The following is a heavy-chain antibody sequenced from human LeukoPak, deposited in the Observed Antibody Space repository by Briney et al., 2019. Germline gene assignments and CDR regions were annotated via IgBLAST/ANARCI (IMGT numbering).Heavy chain of an antibody. CDR1: GFTFSFYW. CDR2: INNDGRST. CDR3: ARDNEYCTGGTCRLDY. J-gene: IGHJ4*02. D-gene: IGHD2-15*01. Sequence: PGGSLRLSCASSGFTFSFYWMHWVRQAPGKGRVWVSRINNDGRSTSYAGSVKGRFTISRDNAKNTLYLQMNSLRAEDTAVYYCARDNEYCTGGTCRLDYWGQGALVTVSS. V-gene: IGHV3-74*01.